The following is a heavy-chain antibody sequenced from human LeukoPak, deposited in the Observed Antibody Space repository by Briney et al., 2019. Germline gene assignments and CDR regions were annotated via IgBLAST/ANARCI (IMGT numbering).Heavy chain of an antibody. CDR1: GFTFRSYS. Sequence: PGGSLRLSCAVSGFTFRSYSMHWVRQAPGKGLEWVSYISSTSSTIYYADSVKGRFTISRDNAKNSLYLQMNSLRDEDTAVYYCARAAPYYYDSSGYSAFDSWGQGTMVTVSA. J-gene: IGHJ3*02. CDR3: ARAAPYYYDSSGYSAFDS. D-gene: IGHD3-22*01. V-gene: IGHV3-48*02. CDR2: ISSTSSTI.